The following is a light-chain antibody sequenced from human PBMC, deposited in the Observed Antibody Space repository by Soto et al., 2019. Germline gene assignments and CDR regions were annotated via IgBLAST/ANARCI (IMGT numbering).Light chain of an antibody. Sequence: DIQMTQSPSTLSASVGDRVTITCRASQTISSWLAWYQQKPGTAPKILIYDVSSLESGVPSRFSGSRSGTEFTLTISSLQPDDFATYYCQQYNSYPWTFGHGTKVEVK. CDR3: QQYNSYPWT. J-gene: IGKJ1*01. V-gene: IGKV1-5*01. CDR2: DVS. CDR1: QTISSW.